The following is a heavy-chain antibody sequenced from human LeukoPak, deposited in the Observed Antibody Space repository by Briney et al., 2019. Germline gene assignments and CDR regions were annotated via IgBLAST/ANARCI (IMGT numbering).Heavy chain of an antibody. V-gene: IGHV1-69*13. CDR1: GGTFSSYA. J-gene: IGHJ4*02. D-gene: IGHD3-3*01. CDR2: IIPIFGTA. CDR3: ARDYYYDFWSGTLPGDY. Sequence: SVKVSCKASGGTFSSYAISWVRQAPGQGLEWMGGIIPIFGTANYAQKFQGRVTITADGSTSPAYMELSSLRSEDTAVYYCARDYYYDFWSGTLPGDYWGQGTLVTVSS.